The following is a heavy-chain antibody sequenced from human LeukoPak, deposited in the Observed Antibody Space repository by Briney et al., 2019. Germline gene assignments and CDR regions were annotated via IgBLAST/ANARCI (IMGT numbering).Heavy chain of an antibody. CDR2: IYPRDGST. CDR3: ASGGDYYGSGAN. J-gene: IGHJ4*02. D-gene: IGHD3-10*01. V-gene: IGHV1-46*01. CDR1: GYSFTSNY. Sequence: ASVKVSCKASGYSFTSNYIHWVRQAPGQGLEWMGMIYPRDGSTSYAQKFQGRVTITADESTSTAYMELSSLRSEDTAVYYCASGGDYYGSGANWGQGTLVTVSS.